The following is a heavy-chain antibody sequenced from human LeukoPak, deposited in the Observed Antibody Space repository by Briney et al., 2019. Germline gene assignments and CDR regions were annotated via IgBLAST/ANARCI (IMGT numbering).Heavy chain of an antibody. V-gene: IGHV4-59*01. CDR1: VGSISTYY. D-gene: IGHD4-17*01. Sequence: SETLSLTCTVSVGSISTYYWSWIRQPPGKGLEWIGYIYYSGSTNYNPSLKSRVTISVDTSKNQFSLNLSSVTAADTAVYYCAKEYGDYDAFDIWGQGTVVIVSS. J-gene: IGHJ3*02. CDR2: IYYSGST. CDR3: AKEYGDYDAFDI.